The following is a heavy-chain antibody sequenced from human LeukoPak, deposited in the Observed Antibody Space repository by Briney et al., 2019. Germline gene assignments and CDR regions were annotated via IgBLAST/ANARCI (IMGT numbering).Heavy chain of an antibody. J-gene: IGHJ4*02. V-gene: IGHV4-59*01. CDR2: IYYSGST. Sequence: SETLSLTCTVSGGSISSYYWSWIRQPPGKGLEWIGYIYYSGSTNYNPSLKSRVTISVDTSKNQFSLKLSSVTAADTAVYYSAKYYYYDTPYFDYWGQGTLVTVSS. D-gene: IGHD3-22*01. CDR3: AKYYYYDTPYFDY. CDR1: GGSISSYY.